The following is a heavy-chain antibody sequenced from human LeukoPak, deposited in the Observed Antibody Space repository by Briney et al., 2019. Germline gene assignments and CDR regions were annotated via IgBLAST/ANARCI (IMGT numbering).Heavy chain of an antibody. Sequence: PGGSLRLSCAASGFTVSSNYMSWVRQAPGKGLEWVSVIYSGGSTYYADSVKGRFTISRDNAKNSLFLQMNSLRAEDTAVYYCARDWHYYDGTTYYYYFDCWGQGTLVTVSS. J-gene: IGHJ4*02. CDR3: ARDWHYYDGTTYYYYFDC. V-gene: IGHV3-66*01. CDR1: GFTVSSNY. CDR2: IYSGGST. D-gene: IGHD3-22*01.